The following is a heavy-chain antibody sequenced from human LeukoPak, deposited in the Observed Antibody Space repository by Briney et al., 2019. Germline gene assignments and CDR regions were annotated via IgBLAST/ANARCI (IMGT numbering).Heavy chain of an antibody. V-gene: IGHV4-31*03. CDR2: TYYSGST. Sequence: PSETLSLTCTVSGGSISSGGYYWRWIRQHPGKGLEWIGYTYYSGSTYYNPSLKSRVSISVETSKNHFSLKLSSVTAADTAVYYCARAARGTFYYDSSGYYYLKWFDPWGQGTLVTVSS. D-gene: IGHD3-22*01. CDR1: GGSISSGGYY. J-gene: IGHJ5*02. CDR3: ARAARGTFYYDSSGYYYLKWFDP.